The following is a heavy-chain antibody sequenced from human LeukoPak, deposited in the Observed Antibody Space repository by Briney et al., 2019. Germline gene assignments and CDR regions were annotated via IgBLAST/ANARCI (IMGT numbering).Heavy chain of an antibody. Sequence: SETLSLTCTVSGGSISSYYWSWIRQPPGKGLEWIGYIYYSGSTNYNPSLKSRVTISVDTSKNQFSLKLSSVTAADTAVYYCARSLNYYDSSGYNESPAFDIWGQGTMVTVSS. D-gene: IGHD3-22*01. CDR3: ARSLNYYDSSGYNESPAFDI. CDR2: IYYSGST. CDR1: GGSISSYY. J-gene: IGHJ3*02. V-gene: IGHV4-59*08.